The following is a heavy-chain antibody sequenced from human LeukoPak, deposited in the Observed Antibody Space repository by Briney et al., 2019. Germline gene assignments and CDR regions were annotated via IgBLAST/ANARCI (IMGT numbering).Heavy chain of an antibody. V-gene: IGHV3-48*03. J-gene: IGHJ4*02. CDR2: ISSSGSTI. CDR3: ARDRTSGSSSGH. CDR1: GFTFSSYE. D-gene: IGHD6-13*01. Sequence: PGGSLPLSCAASGFTFSSYEMNWVRQAPVKGLEWVSYISSSGSTIYYADSVKGRFTISRDNAKNSLYLQMNSLTAEDTAVYYCARDRTSGSSSGHWGQGTLVTVSS.